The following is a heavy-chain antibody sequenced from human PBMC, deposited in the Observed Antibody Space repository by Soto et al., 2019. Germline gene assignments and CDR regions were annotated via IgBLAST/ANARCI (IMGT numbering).Heavy chain of an antibody. CDR2: IYYSGST. CDR3: ARRYGDYFDY. Sequence: SETLSLTCVVSGGSLSSYYWSWIRQPPGKGLEWIGYIYYSGSTNYNPSLKSRVTISVDTSKNQFSLKLSSVTAADTAVYYCARRYGDYFDYWGQGTLVTVSS. J-gene: IGHJ4*02. CDR1: GGSLSSYY. V-gene: IGHV4-59*08. D-gene: IGHD4-17*01.